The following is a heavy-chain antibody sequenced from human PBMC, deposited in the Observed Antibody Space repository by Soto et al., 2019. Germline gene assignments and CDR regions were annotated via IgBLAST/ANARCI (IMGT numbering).Heavy chain of an antibody. CDR1: GDSVSSNRAA. J-gene: IGHJ4*02. CDR2: TYYRSRWYY. CDR3: ARDPIAALYYFDY. V-gene: IGHV6-1*01. Sequence: SQTLSLTCAISGDSVSSNRAAWNWIRQSPSRGLEWLGRTYYRSRWYYDYTVSVKSRITINPDTSENHFSQQLNSVTSEDTAVYYCARDPIAALYYFDYWGQGTLVTVSS. D-gene: IGHD6-13*01.